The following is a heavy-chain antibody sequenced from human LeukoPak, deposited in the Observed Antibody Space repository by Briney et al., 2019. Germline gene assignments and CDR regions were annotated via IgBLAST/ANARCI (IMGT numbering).Heavy chain of an antibody. J-gene: IGHJ4*02. CDR3: ARGRVVTYYDFWSGFMDFDY. Sequence: GGSLRLSCAASGFTFSSYSMNWVRQAPGKGLEWVSSISSSSSYIYYADSVKGRFTISRDNAKNSLYLQMNSLRAEDTAVYYCARGRVVTYYDFWSGFMDFDYWGQGTLVTVSS. D-gene: IGHD3-3*01. V-gene: IGHV3-21*01. CDR1: GFTFSSYS. CDR2: ISSSSSYI.